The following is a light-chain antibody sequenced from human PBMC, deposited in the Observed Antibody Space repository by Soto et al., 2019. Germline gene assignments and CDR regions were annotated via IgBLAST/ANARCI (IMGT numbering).Light chain of an antibody. CDR1: QSISYY. CDR3: QQYGSSPRT. V-gene: IGKV1-39*01. J-gene: IGKJ1*01. Sequence: DIQMTQSPSTLSACVGDRVNITSRASQSISYYLNWYQQKPGRAPNLLMYGASSLQSGVPSRFTGSGSGTDFTLTISRLEPEDFAVYYCQQYGSSPRTFGQGTKVDI. CDR2: GAS.